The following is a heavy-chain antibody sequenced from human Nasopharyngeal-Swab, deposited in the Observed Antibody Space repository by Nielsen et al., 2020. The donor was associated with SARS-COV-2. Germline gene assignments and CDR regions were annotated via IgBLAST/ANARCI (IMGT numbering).Heavy chain of an antibody. J-gene: IGHJ6*02. CDR3: ARGGSSSWYYYYYGMDV. CDR1: GGSISSGGYS. V-gene: IGHV4-30-2*01. CDR2: IYHSGST. Sequence: LRLSCAVSGGSISSGGYSWNWIRQPPGKGLEWIGYIYHSGSTYYNPSLKSRVTISVDTSKNQFSLKLSSVTAADTAVYYCARGGSSSWYYYYYGMDVWGQGTTVTVSS. D-gene: IGHD6-13*01.